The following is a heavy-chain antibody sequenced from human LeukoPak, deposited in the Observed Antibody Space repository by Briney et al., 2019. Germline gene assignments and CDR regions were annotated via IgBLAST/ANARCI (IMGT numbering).Heavy chain of an antibody. CDR2: TYYRSKWYN. D-gene: IGHD1-26*01. V-gene: IGHV6-1*01. Sequence: SQTLSLTCAISGDSVSSNSAAWNWIRQSTSRGLEWLGRTYYRSKWYNDYAVSVKSRITINPDTSKNQFSLQLNSVTPEDTAVYYCARDSPATPIVGATNAAFDIWGQGTMVTVSS. CDR1: GDSVSSNSAA. J-gene: IGHJ3*02. CDR3: ARDSPATPIVGATNAAFDI.